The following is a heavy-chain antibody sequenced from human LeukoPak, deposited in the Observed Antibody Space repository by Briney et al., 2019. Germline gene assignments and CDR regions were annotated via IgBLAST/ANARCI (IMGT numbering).Heavy chain of an antibody. V-gene: IGHV3-30-3*01. J-gene: IGHJ5*02. CDR3: ARAGVPVPGTAWFDP. D-gene: IGHD1-1*01. CDR1: GFTFSSYA. CDR2: IPYDGSNK. Sequence: GGSLRLSCAASGFTFSSYAMHWVRQAPGKGLEWVAVIPYDGSNKYYADSVKGRFTISRDNSKNTLYLQMNSPRAEDTAVYYCARAGVPVPGTAWFDPWGQGTLVTVSS.